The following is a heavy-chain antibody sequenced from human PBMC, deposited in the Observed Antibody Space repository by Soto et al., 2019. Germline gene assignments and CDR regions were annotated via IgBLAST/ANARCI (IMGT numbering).Heavy chain of an antibody. CDR1: GFTFSSYA. Sequence: GGSLRLSCAASGFTFSSYAMSWVRQAPGKGLEWVSAISGSGGSTYYADSVKGRFTISRDNSKNTLYLQMNSLRAEDTAVYYCAKDHPRYGDYWNRFDYWGQGTLVTVSS. CDR3: AKDHPRYGDYWNRFDY. D-gene: IGHD4-17*01. CDR2: ISGSGGST. J-gene: IGHJ4*02. V-gene: IGHV3-23*01.